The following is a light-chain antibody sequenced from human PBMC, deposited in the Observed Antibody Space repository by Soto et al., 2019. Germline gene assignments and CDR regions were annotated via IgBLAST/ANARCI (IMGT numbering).Light chain of an antibody. CDR3: KSWDDNLSAVV. Sequence: QSVLTQPPSASATPGQGVTVSCSGSASNIGTFYVSWYQHLPGTAPKLLIYADNQRPSGVPDRFSGSKSGTSASLAISGLRSGDEADYYCKSWDDNLSAVVFGGGTKVTVL. V-gene: IGLV1-47*02. J-gene: IGLJ2*01. CDR1: ASNIGTFY. CDR2: ADN.